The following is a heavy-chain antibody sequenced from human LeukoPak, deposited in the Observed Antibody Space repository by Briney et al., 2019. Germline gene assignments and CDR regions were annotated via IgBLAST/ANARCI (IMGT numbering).Heavy chain of an antibody. J-gene: IGHJ3*01. CDR3: ASRHIYGDFGRLDAFDL. CDR1: GFTFSSYA. V-gene: IGHV3-23*01. Sequence: GGSLRLSCAASGFTFSSYAMSWVRQAPGRGLEWVSAISNSGSNTYYADSVKGRFTISRDNSKNTLYLQMNSLRAEDTAVYYCASRHIYGDFGRLDAFDLWGQGTMLTVSS. CDR2: ISNSGSNT. D-gene: IGHD4-17*01.